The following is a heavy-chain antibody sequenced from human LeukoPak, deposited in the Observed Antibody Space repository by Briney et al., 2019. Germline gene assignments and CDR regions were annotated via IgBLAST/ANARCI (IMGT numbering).Heavy chain of an antibody. D-gene: IGHD6-19*01. Sequence: PGGSLRLSCAASGFTFSSYAMHWVRQAPGKGMEWVAFIRFDGSNKFYADSVKGRFTISRDNSKNTLYLQMNSLRPDDTAVYYCARDKYSSGWWFDYWGQGTLVTVSS. V-gene: IGHV3-30*02. CDR1: GFTFSSYA. CDR3: ARDKYSSGWWFDY. CDR2: IRFDGSNK. J-gene: IGHJ4*02.